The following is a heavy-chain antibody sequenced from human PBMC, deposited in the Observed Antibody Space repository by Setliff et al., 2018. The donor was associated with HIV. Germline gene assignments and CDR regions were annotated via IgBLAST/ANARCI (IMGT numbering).Heavy chain of an antibody. CDR1: GFTFRDYY. CDR3: ARVGHSSSYHYYGMDV. V-gene: IGHV3-11*01. D-gene: IGHD6-13*01. J-gene: IGHJ6*02. CDR2: TSTSGSTI. Sequence: GSLRLSCVASGFTFRDYYMSWVRQAPGKGLEWIASTSTSGSTIHYADSVKGRFSISRDNAKNSVYLQLNSLRPEDTGVFYCARVGHSSSYHYYGMDVWGQGTTVTVSS.